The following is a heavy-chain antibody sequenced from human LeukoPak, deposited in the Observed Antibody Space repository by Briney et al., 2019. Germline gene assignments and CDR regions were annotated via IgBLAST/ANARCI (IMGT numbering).Heavy chain of an antibody. CDR2: IIPIFGTA. J-gene: IGHJ4*02. D-gene: IGHD2-15*01. Sequence: SVKVSCKASGGTFSSYAISWVRQAPGQGLEWMGRIIPIFGTANYAQKFQGRATITTDESTSTAYMELSSLRSEDTAVYYCARDRSGVRFCSGGSCRYDYWGQGTLVTVSS. CDR3: ARDRSGVRFCSGGSCRYDY. CDR1: GGTFSSYA. V-gene: IGHV1-69*05.